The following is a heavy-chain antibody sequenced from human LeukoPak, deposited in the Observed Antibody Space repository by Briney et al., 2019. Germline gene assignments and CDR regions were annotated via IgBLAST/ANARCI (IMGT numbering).Heavy chain of an antibody. D-gene: IGHD3-16*02. V-gene: IGHV4-34*01. J-gene: IGHJ4*02. Sequence: SETLSLTCAVYGGSFSGYYWSWIRQPPGKRREWMGEINHVGNTNYNPSLKSRVTISVDTSKSQFSPKLSSVTSADTAVYCCARLLAYDYVWGSYRYTLGGGPYYFDYWGQGTLVTVSS. CDR2: INHVGNT. CDR1: GGSFSGYY. CDR3: ARLLAYDYVWGSYRYTLGGGPYYFDY.